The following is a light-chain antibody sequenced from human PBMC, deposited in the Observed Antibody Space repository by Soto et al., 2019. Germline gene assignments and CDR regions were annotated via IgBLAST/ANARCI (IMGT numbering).Light chain of an antibody. CDR1: QSVRNSF. J-gene: IGKJ1*01. V-gene: IGKV3-20*01. CDR3: QQYGTSRWT. CDR2: GAS. Sequence: EIVLTQSPGTLSLSPGGRATLSCRASQSVRNSFLAWYQQKPGQAPRLLIYGASSRAPGIPDRFSGSGSGTDFTLTISRLEPEDFGVFYCQQYGTSRWTFDQGTKVEIK.